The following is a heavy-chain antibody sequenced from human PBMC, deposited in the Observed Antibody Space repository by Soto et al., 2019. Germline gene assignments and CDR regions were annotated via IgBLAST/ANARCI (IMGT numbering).Heavy chain of an antibody. D-gene: IGHD2-21*01. CDR1: GFSFSSYG. CDR2: IWYDGSNE. CDR3: AKDRGGGAVVPDY. Sequence: QVQLVESGGGVVQPGRSLRLSCAASGFSFSSYGIHWVRQAPGKGLEWVAVIWYDGSNEYYADSVKGRFSISRDNSKSKVYLQMNSRRAEDTAVYYCAKDRGGGAVVPDYWGQGTLVTVSS. J-gene: IGHJ4*02. V-gene: IGHV3-33*06.